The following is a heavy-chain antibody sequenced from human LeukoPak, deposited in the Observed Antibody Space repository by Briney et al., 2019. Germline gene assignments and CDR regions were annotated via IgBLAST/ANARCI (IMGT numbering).Heavy chain of an antibody. CDR1: GFTFSSYG. D-gene: IGHD4-17*01. V-gene: IGHV3-23*01. J-gene: IGHJ4*02. CDR2: ISGSGGST. Sequence: GGSLRLSCAASGFTFSSYGMSWVRQAPGKGLEWVSAISGSGGSTYYADSVKGRFTISRDNSKNTLYLQMNSLRAEDTAVYYCAKACGDYPSEFDYWGQGTLVTVSS. CDR3: AKACGDYPSEFDY.